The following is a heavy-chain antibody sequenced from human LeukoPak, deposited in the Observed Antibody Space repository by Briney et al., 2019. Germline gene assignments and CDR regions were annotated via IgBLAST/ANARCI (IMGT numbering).Heavy chain of an antibody. J-gene: IGHJ4*02. Sequence: GGSLRLSCAASGFTFDDYGMSWVRQAPGKGLEWVSGINWNGGSTGYADSVKGRFTISRDNAKNSLYLQMNSLRAEDTAVYYCARGVRIAVAGYIDYWGQGTLVTVSS. CDR3: ARGVRIAVAGYIDY. V-gene: IGHV3-20*04. CDR1: GFTFDDYG. CDR2: INWNGGST. D-gene: IGHD6-19*01.